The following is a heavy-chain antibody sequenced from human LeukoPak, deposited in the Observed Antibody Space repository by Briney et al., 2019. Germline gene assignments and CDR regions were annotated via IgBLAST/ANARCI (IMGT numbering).Heavy chain of an antibody. Sequence: ASVKVSCKASGYTFTGYYMHWVRQAPGQGLEWMGRINPNSGGTNYAQKFQGRVTMTRDTSISTAYMELSRLRSDDTAVYYCARLIVVVPAGVDYWGQGTLVTVSS. J-gene: IGHJ4*02. D-gene: IGHD2-2*01. CDR2: INPNSGGT. V-gene: IGHV1-2*06. CDR3: ARLIVVVPAGVDY. CDR1: GYTFTGYY.